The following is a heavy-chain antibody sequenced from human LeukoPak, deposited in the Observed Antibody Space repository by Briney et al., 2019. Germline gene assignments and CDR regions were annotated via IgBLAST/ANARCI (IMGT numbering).Heavy chain of an antibody. V-gene: IGHV4-38-2*01. CDR3: ARGLEGYSAGWSRFFEY. Sequence: LETLTLTCGVSGYSISRGYYWGWIRQPPGNGLEWIGNIYHTGSTYYNPSLRSRVTISVDTSKNQFFLRLTSVTAADTAVYYCARGLEGYSAGWSRFFEYWGQGTLATVSS. J-gene: IGHJ4*02. CDR2: IYHTGST. CDR1: GYSISRGYY. D-gene: IGHD6-19*01.